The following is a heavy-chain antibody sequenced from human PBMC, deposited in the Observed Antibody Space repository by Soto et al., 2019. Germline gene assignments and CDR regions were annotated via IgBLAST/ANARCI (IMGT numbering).Heavy chain of an antibody. J-gene: IGHJ4*02. CDR3: ARGRYYGSGSYEY. CDR2: INHSGST. V-gene: IGHV4-34*01. D-gene: IGHD3-10*01. Sequence: PSETLSLTCAVYGGSFSGYYWSWIRQPPGKGLEWIGEINHSGSTNYNPSLKSRVTISVDTSKNQFSLKLSSVTAADTAVYYCARGRYYGSGSYEYWGQGTLVTVSS. CDR1: GGSFSGYY.